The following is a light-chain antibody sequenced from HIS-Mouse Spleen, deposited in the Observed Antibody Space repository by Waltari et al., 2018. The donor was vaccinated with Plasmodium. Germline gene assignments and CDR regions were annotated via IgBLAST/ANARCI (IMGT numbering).Light chain of an antibody. V-gene: IGKV1-9*01. CDR2: AAS. Sequence: DIQLTQSPSFLSASVGDRVTITCRASQGISSYLAWYQQKPGKAPKLLIYAASTLHSGVTLRFSGSGSGTEFTHTHNSLQTEDFSTYYCQQLNSYPNTFGQGTKLEIK. CDR1: QGISSY. J-gene: IGKJ2*01. CDR3: QQLNSYPNT.